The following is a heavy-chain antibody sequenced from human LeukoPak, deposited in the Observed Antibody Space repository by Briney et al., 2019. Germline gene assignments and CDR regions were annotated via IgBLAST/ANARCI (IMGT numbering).Heavy chain of an antibody. CDR3: ARVLPPQGPLPNEDNWFDP. Sequence: SETLSLTCTVSGGSISSNSYYWAWIRQPPGTGLEWIGSIYHSGSPYYNPSLTSRLTLSVDTSRNQFSLKLSSVTVADTAVYYCARVLPPQGPLPNEDNWFDPWGQGTLVTVSS. V-gene: IGHV4-39*01. CDR2: IYHSGSP. CDR1: GGSISSNSYY. J-gene: IGHJ5*02.